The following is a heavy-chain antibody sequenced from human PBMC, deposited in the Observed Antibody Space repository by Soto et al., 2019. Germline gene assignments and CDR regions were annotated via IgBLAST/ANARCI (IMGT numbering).Heavy chain of an antibody. CDR1: GGTLSRYG. V-gene: IGHV1-69*12. J-gene: IGHJ4*02. CDR2: IIRMFDTP. CDR3: ATEGRTYYFDS. Sequence: QVQLVQSGAAVKKPGSSVKVSCKASGGTLSRYGISWVRQAPGQGLEWMGGIIRMFDTPNYAQKLQGRVTITADDSTSTAYMELSSLTSEDTAMYYCATEGRTYYFDSWGQASQVTVSS.